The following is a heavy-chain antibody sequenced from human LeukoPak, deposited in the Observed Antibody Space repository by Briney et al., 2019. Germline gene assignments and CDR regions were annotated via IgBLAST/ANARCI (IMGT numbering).Heavy chain of an antibody. CDR1: GYRFSSYY. J-gene: IGHJ5*01. CDR3: ARAGGTYYYESSGYYYQNWFDS. V-gene: IGHV1-2*06. CDR2: INTNSGGT. D-gene: IGHD3-22*01. Sequence: SVKLSCNASGYRFSSYYMYWVRHAHGQGIEWKGRINTNSGGTGYAEKFRGRVTMTRDTSISTAYMELSRLTSDYTAVYYCARAGGTYYYESSGYYYQNWFDSWGQGTLVTVSS.